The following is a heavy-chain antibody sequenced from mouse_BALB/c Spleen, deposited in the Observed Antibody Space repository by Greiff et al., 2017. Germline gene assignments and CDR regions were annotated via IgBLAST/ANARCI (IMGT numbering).Heavy chain of an antibody. D-gene: IGHD3-1*01. J-gene: IGHJ2*01. CDR3: ARGANRPDY. V-gene: IGHV1-69*02. CDR2: IDPSDSYT. CDR1: GYTFTSYW. Sequence: QVQLQQPGAELVKPGASVKLSCKASGYTFTSYWMHWVKQRPGQGLEWIGEIDPSDSYTNYNQKFKGKATLTVDKSSSTAYMQLSSLTSEDSAVYYCARGANRPDYWGQGTTLTVSS.